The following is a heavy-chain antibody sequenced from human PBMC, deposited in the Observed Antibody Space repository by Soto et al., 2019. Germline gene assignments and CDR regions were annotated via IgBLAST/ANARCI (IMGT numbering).Heavy chain of an antibody. CDR3: AAYTSIAVAGTIFQH. CDR2: IIPILGIA. D-gene: IGHD6-19*01. Sequence: ASVKVSCKASGGTFSSYTISWVRQAPGQGLEWMGRIIPILGIANYAQKFQGRVTITADKSTSTAYMELSSLRSEDTAVYYCAAYTSIAVAGTIFQHWGQGTLVTVSS. CDR1: GGTFSSYT. V-gene: IGHV1-69*02. J-gene: IGHJ1*01.